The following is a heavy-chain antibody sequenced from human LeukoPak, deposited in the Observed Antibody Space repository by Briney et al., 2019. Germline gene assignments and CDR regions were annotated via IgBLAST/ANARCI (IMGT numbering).Heavy chain of an antibody. V-gene: IGHV1-2*02. Sequence: ASVKVSCKASGYTFTSYYMHWVRQAPGQGLEWMGWINPNSGGTNYAQKFQGRVTMTRDTSISTAYMELSRLRSDDTAVYYCASQAVAQDYYYGMDVWGQGTTVTVSS. CDR3: ASQAVAQDYYYGMDV. CDR2: INPNSGGT. D-gene: IGHD5-12*01. J-gene: IGHJ6*02. CDR1: GYTFTSYY.